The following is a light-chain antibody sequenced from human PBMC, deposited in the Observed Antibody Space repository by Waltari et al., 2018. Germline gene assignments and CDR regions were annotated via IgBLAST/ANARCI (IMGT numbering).Light chain of an antibody. Sequence: QTMVTQWPSLAVSPGGTVTLPWGFSVCSLSTSYYPSWYQQTPGQAPRTLVYKASSRSSGVPDRFSGTILGNKAALTITGAQPEDESDYYCSIYMGSGIWVFGGGTKLTVL. CDR2: KAS. V-gene: IGLV8-61*01. CDR1: VCSLSTSYY. CDR3: SIYMGSGIWV. J-gene: IGLJ3*02.